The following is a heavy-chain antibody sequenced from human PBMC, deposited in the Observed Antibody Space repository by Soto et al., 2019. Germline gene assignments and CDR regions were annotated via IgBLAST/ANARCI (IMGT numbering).Heavy chain of an antibody. D-gene: IGHD4-17*01. V-gene: IGHV3-48*03. CDR2: ISSLGSTI. Sequence: GGSLRLSCAASGFTFSNYEMKWVRQAPGKGLEWVSYISSLGSTIYYADSVKGRFTISRDNAKDSLYLQMNSLRAEDTAVYYCARDIRTLYYFDFWGQGTLVTVSS. J-gene: IGHJ4*02. CDR3: ARDIRTLYYFDF. CDR1: GFTFSNYE.